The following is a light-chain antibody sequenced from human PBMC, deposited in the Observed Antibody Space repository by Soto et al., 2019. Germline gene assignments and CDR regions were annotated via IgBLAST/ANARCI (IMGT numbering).Light chain of an antibody. CDR2: DAS. CDR1: QSISSW. V-gene: IGKV1-5*01. Sequence: DIQMTQSPSTLSASVGDRVTITCRASQSISSWLAWYQQKPGKAPKLLIYDASSLESGVPSRFSGSGSGTEFTLTISSLHPDDFATYYCQQDNSYSTFGQGTKVEIK. J-gene: IGKJ1*01. CDR3: QQDNSYST.